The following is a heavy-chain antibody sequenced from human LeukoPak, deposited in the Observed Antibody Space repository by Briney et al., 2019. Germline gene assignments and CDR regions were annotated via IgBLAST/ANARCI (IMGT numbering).Heavy chain of an antibody. Sequence: SETLSLTCIVSGGSISGYYWNWIRQPPGKGLEWIGYIYSSGSTNYNPSLKSRVTISLDTSKNQFSLKVTSVTAADTAVYYCARHPPRGSCAADTFDIWGQGTVVTVSS. J-gene: IGHJ3*02. CDR3: ARHPPRGSCAADTFDI. V-gene: IGHV4-59*08. CDR2: IYSSGST. CDR1: GGSISGYY.